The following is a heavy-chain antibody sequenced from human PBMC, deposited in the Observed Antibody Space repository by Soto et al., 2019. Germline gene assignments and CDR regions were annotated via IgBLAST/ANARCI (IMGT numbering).Heavy chain of an antibody. CDR2: INAGNGNT. CDR3: ARDLESYGDTITLFDY. CDR1: GYTFTSYA. V-gene: IGHV1-3*01. J-gene: IGHJ4*02. D-gene: IGHD4-17*01. Sequence: ASVKVSCKASGYTFTSYAMHWVRQAPGQRLEWMGWINAGNGNTKYSQKFQGRVTITRDTSASTAYMELSSLRSEDTAVYYCARDLESYGDTITLFDYWGQGTLVTVSS.